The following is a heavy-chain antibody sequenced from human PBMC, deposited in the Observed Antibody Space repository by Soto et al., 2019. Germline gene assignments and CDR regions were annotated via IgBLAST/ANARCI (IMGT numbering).Heavy chain of an antibody. CDR1: GYTFTDYD. CDR3: TRVAVAARPRWYNWFDP. CDR2: MNPNSGET. V-gene: IGHV1-8*01. D-gene: IGHD2-15*01. Sequence: QEQLVQSGAEVKKPGASVKVSCKTSGYTFTDYDINWVRQATGQGLEWIGWMNPNSGETGYAQKFQGRVTMTRSASLITAYLELSSLRSEDTAVYYCTRVAVAARPRWYNWFDPWGQGTLVTVSS. J-gene: IGHJ5*02.